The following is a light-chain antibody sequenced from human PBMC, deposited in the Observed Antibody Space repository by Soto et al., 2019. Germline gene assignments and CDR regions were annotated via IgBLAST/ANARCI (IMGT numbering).Light chain of an antibody. V-gene: IGLV1-44*01. J-gene: IGLJ3*02. CDR2: TNN. Sequence: QSVLTQPPSASGTPGQRVTISCSGSSSNIGSNTINWYQQLPGTAPELLIYTNNQRPSGVPDRFSGSKSGTSASLAISGLQSDDEADYYCAAWEDSLNGWVFGGGTKLTVL. CDR1: SSNIGSNT. CDR3: AAWEDSLNGWV.